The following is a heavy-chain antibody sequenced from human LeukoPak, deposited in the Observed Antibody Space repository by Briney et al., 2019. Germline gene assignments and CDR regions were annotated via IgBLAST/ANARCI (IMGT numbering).Heavy chain of an antibody. D-gene: IGHD1-26*01. CDR1: GYTFTSYY. Sequence: EASVKVSCKASGYTFTSYYMHWVRQAPGQGLEWMGIINPSGGSTSYAQKFQGRVTMTRDTSTSTVYMELSSLRSEDTAVYYCARPQRGRSTQYYFEYWGQGTLVTVSS. CDR2: INPSGGST. J-gene: IGHJ4*02. CDR3: ARPQRGRSTQYYFEY. V-gene: IGHV1-46*01.